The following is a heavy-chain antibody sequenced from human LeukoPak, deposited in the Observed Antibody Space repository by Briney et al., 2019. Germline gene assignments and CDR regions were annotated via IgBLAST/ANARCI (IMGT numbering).Heavy chain of an antibody. J-gene: IGHJ4*02. CDR1: GFTFRSYG. D-gene: IGHD2-15*01. Sequence: GGSLRLSCAASGFTFRSYGMHWVRQAPGKGLDWVAIIWYDGSNKYYADSVKGRFIISKDNSKNPLYLQMNSQRAEDTAVYYCARDRGLCSGGRCYSGGFDYWGQGTLVTVSS. CDR3: ARDRGLCSGGRCYSGGFDY. CDR2: IWYDGSNK. V-gene: IGHV3-30*02.